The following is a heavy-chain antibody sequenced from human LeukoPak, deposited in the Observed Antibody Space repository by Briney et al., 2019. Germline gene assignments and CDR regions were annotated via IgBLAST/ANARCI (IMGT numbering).Heavy chain of an antibody. CDR2: ISNTGSTI. V-gene: IGHV3-48*03. J-gene: IGHJ5*02. CDR1: AFTFSNYE. CDR3: ARDRSSGWSGKWFDP. Sequence: PGGSLRLSCEASAFTFSNYEMSGVRQAPGKGLEWVSYISNTGSTIYYADSVKGRFTISRDNAKNSVFLQMKSLRAEDTAIYYCARDRSSGWSGKWFDPWGQGTLVTVSS. D-gene: IGHD6-19*01.